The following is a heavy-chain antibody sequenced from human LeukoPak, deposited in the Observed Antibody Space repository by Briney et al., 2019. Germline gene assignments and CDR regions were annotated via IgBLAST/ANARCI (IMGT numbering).Heavy chain of an antibody. CDR2: MNPNSGNT. CDR3: AREYCSGGSCYPGVFDY. J-gene: IGHJ4*02. Sequence: ASVKVSCKXSGYTFTSYDINWVRQATGQGLEWMGWMNPNSGNTGYAQKFQGRVTMTRNTSISTAYMELSSLRSEDTAVYYCAREYCSGGSCYPGVFDYWGQGTLVTVSS. CDR1: GYTFTSYD. V-gene: IGHV1-8*01. D-gene: IGHD2-15*01.